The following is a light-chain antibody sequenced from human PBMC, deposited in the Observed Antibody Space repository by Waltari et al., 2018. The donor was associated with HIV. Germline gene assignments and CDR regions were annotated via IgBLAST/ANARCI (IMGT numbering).Light chain of an antibody. J-gene: IGLJ2*01. CDR2: RNN. Sequence: QSVLTQPPSASGTPGQRVTISCSGSSSNIGSNYVYWYQQLPGTAPKLLLYRNNQRPSGVPDRFSGSKSGTSASLAISGLQAEDEAHYYCQSFDSSLTTSGVIFGGGTKLTVL. CDR3: QSFDSSLTTSGVI. CDR1: SSNIGSNY. V-gene: IGLV1-47*01.